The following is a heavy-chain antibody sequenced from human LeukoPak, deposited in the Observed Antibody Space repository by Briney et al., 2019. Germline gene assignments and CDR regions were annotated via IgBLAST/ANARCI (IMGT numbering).Heavy chain of an antibody. Sequence: SETLSLTCSVSGDSISSYYWNWVRQPPGKGLEWIGLIYYSGTTNYNPSLRSRVTISLDTSKNQFSLKLTSVTAADTAVYYCARQFDPWGQGTLVTVSS. CDR2: IYYSGTT. CDR1: GDSISSYY. J-gene: IGHJ5*02. CDR3: ARQFDP. V-gene: IGHV4-59*08.